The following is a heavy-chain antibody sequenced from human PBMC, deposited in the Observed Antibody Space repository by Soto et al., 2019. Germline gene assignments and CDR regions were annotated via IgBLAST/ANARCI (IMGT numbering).Heavy chain of an antibody. CDR1: GYSFTSNW. Sequence: GESLKISCQGSGYSFTSNWIGWVRQMPGKGLEWMGVINPADSDIKYSPSFQGQVTISADKSIGTAYLQWSSLKASDTAMYYCARHQRDDASRKIDCWGQGTLVTVSS. J-gene: IGHJ4*02. CDR3: ARHQRDDASRKIDC. V-gene: IGHV5-51*01. D-gene: IGHD3-16*01. CDR2: INPADSDI.